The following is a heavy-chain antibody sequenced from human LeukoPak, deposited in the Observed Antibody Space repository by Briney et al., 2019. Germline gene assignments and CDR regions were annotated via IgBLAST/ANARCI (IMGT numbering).Heavy chain of an antibody. J-gene: IGHJ4*02. CDR2: ISGSGVST. CDR1: GFTFSNYA. D-gene: IGHD1-1*01. Sequence: GGSLRLSCAASGFTFSNYAMSWVRQAPGKGLEWVSVISGSGVSTYYTDSVKGRFTISRDNSKNTLYLQMNSLRAEDTAVYYCAKAYTSYFDSWGQGTLVTVSS. CDR3: AKAYTSYFDS. V-gene: IGHV3-23*01.